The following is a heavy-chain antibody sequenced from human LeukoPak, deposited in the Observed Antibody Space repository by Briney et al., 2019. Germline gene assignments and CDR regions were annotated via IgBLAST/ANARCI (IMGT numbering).Heavy chain of an antibody. D-gene: IGHD3-9*01. CDR2: ISGSSSYI. V-gene: IGHV3-21*01. Sequence: GGSLRLSCAASGFTFSRYSMNWVRQAPGKGLEWVSSISGSSSYIYYADSMKGRFTIFRDNGKNLLYLQMNSLRAEDTAVYYCARGADTGYSSDYWGQGTLVTVSS. CDR3: ARGADTGYSSDY. J-gene: IGHJ4*02. CDR1: GFTFSRYS.